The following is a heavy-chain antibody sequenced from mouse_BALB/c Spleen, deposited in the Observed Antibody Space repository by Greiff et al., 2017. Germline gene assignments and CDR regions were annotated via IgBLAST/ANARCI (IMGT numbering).Heavy chain of an antibody. CDR2: INPSSGYT. CDR3: ASSRYGNYVEAMDY. V-gene: IGHV1-4*02. J-gene: IGHJ4*01. CDR1: GYTFTSYT. D-gene: IGHD2-10*02. Sequence: QVQLQQPAAGLARPGASVKMSCTASGYTFTSYTMHWVKQRPGQGLEWIGYINPSSGYTEYNQKFKDKTTLTADKSSSTAYMQLSSLTSEDSSVYYCASSRYGNYVEAMDYWGQGTSVTVSS.